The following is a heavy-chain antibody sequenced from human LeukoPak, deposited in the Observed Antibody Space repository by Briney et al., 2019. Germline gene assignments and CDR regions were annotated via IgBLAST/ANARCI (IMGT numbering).Heavy chain of an antibody. CDR3: ARRMEGHDGFDI. D-gene: IGHD2-8*01. CDR2: IYPGDSDT. J-gene: IGHJ3*02. V-gene: IGHV5-51*01. CDR1: GYSFTTYW. Sequence: GESLKISCRVSGYSFTTYWLGWVRQMPGKGLAWMGIIYPGDSDTRNSPSFQGQVTISVDKSINTAYLQWSSLKASDTAMYYCARRMEGHDGFDIWGQGTMVTVSS.